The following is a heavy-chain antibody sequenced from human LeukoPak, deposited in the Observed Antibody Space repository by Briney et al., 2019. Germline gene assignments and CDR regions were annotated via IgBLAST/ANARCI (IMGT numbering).Heavy chain of an antibody. CDR3: AKLMWAYYYYGMDV. CDR1: GLTFNSYA. V-gene: IGHV3-23*01. Sequence: GGSLRLSCAASGLTFNSYAMSWVRQAPGKGLEWVSAVSGSGSSTYYADSVKGRFTISRDSSKNTLYLQMNSLRAEDTAVYYCAKLMWAYYYYGMDVWGQGTTVTVSS. CDR2: VSGSGSST. J-gene: IGHJ6*02. D-gene: IGHD2-8*01.